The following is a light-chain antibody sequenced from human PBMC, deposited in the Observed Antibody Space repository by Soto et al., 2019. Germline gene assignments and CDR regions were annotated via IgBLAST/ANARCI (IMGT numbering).Light chain of an antibody. CDR1: QSLLHSNGYNY. J-gene: IGKJ5*01. V-gene: IGKV2-28*01. CDR3: MQALQTPFT. CDR2: LGS. Sequence: DFIMTHSPLSLPVTPVEPACISCTSSQSLLHSNGYNYLDWYLQKREQSPQLLIYLGSNRSSGVPDRFSGSGSGTDFTLKISRVEAEDVGVYYWMQALQTPFTFGQGTRLEIK.